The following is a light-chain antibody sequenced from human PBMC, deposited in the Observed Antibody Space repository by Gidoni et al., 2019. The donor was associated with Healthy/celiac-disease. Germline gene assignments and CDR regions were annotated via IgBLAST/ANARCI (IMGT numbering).Light chain of an antibody. Sequence: YELTQPPSVSVSPGQTASITCSGDKLGDKYACWYQQKPGQSPVLVSYQDSKRPSGIPERFSGSNSGNTATLTISGTQAMDEADYYCQAWDSSTGVFGGGTKLTVL. CDR3: QAWDSSTGV. CDR1: KLGDKY. CDR2: QDS. J-gene: IGLJ2*01. V-gene: IGLV3-1*01.